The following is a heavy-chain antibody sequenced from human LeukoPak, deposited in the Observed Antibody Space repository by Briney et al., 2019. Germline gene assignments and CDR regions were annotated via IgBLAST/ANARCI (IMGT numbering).Heavy chain of an antibody. CDR2: INHSGST. Sequence: SETLSLTCAVYGGSFSGYYWSWIRQPPGKGLEWIGEINHSGSTNYNPSLKSRVTISVDTSKNQFSLKLSSVTAADTAVYYCARGDRATYYDFWSGYWTDNWFDPWGQGTLDTVSS. J-gene: IGHJ5*02. CDR1: GGSFSGYY. CDR3: ARGDRATYYDFWSGYWTDNWFDP. D-gene: IGHD3-3*01. V-gene: IGHV4-34*01.